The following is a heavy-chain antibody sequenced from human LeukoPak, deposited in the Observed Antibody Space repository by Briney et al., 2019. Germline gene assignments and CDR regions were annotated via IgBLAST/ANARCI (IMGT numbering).Heavy chain of an antibody. V-gene: IGHV3-33*08. Sequence: GGSLRLSCAASGFAFSDDYMSWVRQAPGKGLEWVALIWYDGSEKYYADSVKGRFTISRDNSKNTLYLQMNSLRVEDTAVYSCTRSIAVAGARSWFDPWGQGTLVSVSS. J-gene: IGHJ5*02. CDR2: IWYDGSEK. D-gene: IGHD6-19*01. CDR1: GFAFSDDY. CDR3: TRSIAVAGARSWFDP.